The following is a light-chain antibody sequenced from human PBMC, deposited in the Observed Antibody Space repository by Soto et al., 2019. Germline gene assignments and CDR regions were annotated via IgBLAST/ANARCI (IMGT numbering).Light chain of an antibody. V-gene: IGKV3-20*01. CDR2: DAY. Sequence: LLLTQSPGTLSLSPWSRATLSCRAVQSVSSSYLAWYQQKPGQAPRQLIYDAYNRATGIPARFSGSGSGTDFTLTISSLQPDDFATYYCQHYIMYSPWTFGQGTKVDI. J-gene: IGKJ1*01. CDR1: QSVSSSY. CDR3: QHYIMYSPWT.